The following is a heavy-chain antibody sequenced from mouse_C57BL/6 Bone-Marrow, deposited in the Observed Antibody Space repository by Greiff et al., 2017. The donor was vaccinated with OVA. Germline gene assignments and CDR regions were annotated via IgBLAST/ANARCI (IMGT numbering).Heavy chain of an antibody. CDR3: ARQGIYYGQYYFDD. V-gene: IGHV5-12*01. CDR1: GFTFSDYY. CDR2: ISNGGGST. J-gene: IGHJ2*01. Sequence: EVQVVESGGGLVQPGGSLKLSCAASGFTFSDYYMYWVRQTPEKRLEWVAYISNGGGSTYYPDTVKGRFTISRDNAKNTLYLQMSRLKSEDTAMYYCARQGIYYGQYYFDDSGQGTTLTVSS. D-gene: IGHD2-1*01.